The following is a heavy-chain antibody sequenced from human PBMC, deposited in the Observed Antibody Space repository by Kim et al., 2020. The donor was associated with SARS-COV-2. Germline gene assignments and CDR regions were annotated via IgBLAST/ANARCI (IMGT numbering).Heavy chain of an antibody. CDR1: GGSVSSGSYY. V-gene: IGHV4-61*01. J-gene: IGHJ6*02. CDR3: ASLAMVRGVYGMDV. D-gene: IGHD3-10*01. CDR2: IYYSGST. Sequence: SETLSLTCTVSGGSVSSGSYYWSWIRQPPGKGLEWIGYIYYSGSTNYNPSLKSRVTISVDTSKNQFSLKLSSVTAADTAVYYCASLAMVRGVYGMDVWGQGTTVTVSS.